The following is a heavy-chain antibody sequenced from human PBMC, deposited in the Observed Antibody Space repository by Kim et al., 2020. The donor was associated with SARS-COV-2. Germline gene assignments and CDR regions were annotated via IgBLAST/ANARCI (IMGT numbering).Heavy chain of an antibody. CDR1: GFTFSDYY. V-gene: IGHV3-11*03. Sequence: GGSLRLSCAASGFTFSDYYMSWIRQAPGKGLEWVSYISSSSSYTNYADSVKGRFTISRDNAKNSLYLQMNSLRAEDTAVYYCARSLGSGYFFTGLDYWGQGTLVTVSS. CDR3: ARSLGSGYFFTGLDY. D-gene: IGHD3-22*01. CDR2: ISSSSSYT. J-gene: IGHJ4*02.